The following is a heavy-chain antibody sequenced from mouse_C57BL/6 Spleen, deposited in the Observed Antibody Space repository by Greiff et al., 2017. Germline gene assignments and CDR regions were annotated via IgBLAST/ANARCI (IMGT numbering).Heavy chain of an antibody. CDR3: ARQEDVKGYFDY. CDR1: GFTFSDYY. Sequence: EVKLMESGGGLVQPGGSLKLSCAASGFTFSDYYMYWVRQTPEKRLEWVAYISNGGGSTDYPDTVKGRFTISRDNAKNTLYLQMSRLKSEDTAMYYCARQEDVKGYFDYWGQGTTLTVSS. CDR2: ISNGGGST. V-gene: IGHV5-12*01. J-gene: IGHJ2*01.